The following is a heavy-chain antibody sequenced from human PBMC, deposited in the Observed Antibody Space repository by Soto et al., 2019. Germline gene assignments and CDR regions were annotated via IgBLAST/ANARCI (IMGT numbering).Heavy chain of an antibody. CDR3: ARDAWYYYGMDV. V-gene: IGHV1-46*01. J-gene: IGHJ6*02. Sequence: QVQLVQSGAEVKKPGASVKVSCKASGYTFTSYYMHWVRQAPGQGLEWMGIINPSGGSPRYAQKCQGGXLMPLXXSTSTVYMELSSLRSEDTAVYYCARDAWYYYGMDVWGQGTTVTVSS. CDR2: INPSGGSP. CDR1: GYTFTSYY.